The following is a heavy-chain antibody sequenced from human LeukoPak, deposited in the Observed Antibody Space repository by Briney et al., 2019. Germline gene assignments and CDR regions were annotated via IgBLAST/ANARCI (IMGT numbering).Heavy chain of an antibody. Sequence: GGSLRLSCAASGFTFSNYNMNWVRQAPGKGLEWVSFISDTSNDIHYADSVTGRFTMSRDNAKNSLHLQMNSLRAEDTAVYYCATETNGRHYDYWGQGTLLTVSS. J-gene: IGHJ4*02. CDR2: ISDTSNDI. D-gene: IGHD1-14*01. CDR3: ATETNGRHYDY. CDR1: GFTFSNYN. V-gene: IGHV3-21*01.